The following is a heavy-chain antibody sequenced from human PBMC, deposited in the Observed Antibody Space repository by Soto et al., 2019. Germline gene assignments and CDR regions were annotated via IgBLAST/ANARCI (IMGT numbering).Heavy chain of an antibody. Sequence: QVQLQESGPGLVKPSETLSLTCTVSGGSISSYYWSWIRQPPGKGLEWIGYIYYSGSTNYNPSLKSRATISVDTSKNQFSLKLSSVTAADTAVYYCARGFYYDILTGYYWDYWGQGTLVTVSS. D-gene: IGHD3-9*01. CDR1: GGSISSYY. V-gene: IGHV4-59*01. CDR2: IYYSGST. CDR3: ARGFYYDILTGYYWDY. J-gene: IGHJ4*02.